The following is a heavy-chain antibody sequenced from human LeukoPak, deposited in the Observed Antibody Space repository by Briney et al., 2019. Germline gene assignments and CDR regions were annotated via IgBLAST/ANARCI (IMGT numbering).Heavy chain of an antibody. D-gene: IGHD2-2*02. CDR2: INHSGST. CDR1: GGSFSGYY. J-gene: IGHJ6*03. CDR3: ARVRIMGSRKYCSSTSCYRGHRSYYMDV. Sequence: KTSETLSLTCAVYGGSFSGYYWSWIRQPPGKGLEWIGEINHSGSTNYNPSLKSRVTISVDTSKNQFSLKLSSVTAADTAVYYCARVRIMGSRKYCSSTSCYRGHRSYYMDVWGKGTTVTVSS. V-gene: IGHV4-34*01.